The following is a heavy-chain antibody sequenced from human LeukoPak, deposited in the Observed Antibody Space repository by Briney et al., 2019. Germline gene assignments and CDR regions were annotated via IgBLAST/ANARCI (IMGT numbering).Heavy chain of an antibody. D-gene: IGHD6-19*01. J-gene: IGHJ4*02. CDR3: AKYSSGWSCLDY. V-gene: IGHV3-23*01. Sequence: GASLRLSCAASGFTFSSYAMSWVRQAPGKGLEWGSAISGSGGSTYYADSVKGRFTISRDNSKNTLFLQMNSLRAEDTAVYYCAKYSSGWSCLDYWGQGTLVTVSS. CDR2: ISGSGGST. CDR1: GFTFSSYA.